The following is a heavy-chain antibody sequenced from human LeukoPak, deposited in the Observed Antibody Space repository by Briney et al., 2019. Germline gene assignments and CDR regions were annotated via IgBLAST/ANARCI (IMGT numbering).Heavy chain of an antibody. CDR1: GFSFTGYW. V-gene: IGHV3-7*01. J-gene: IGHJ4*02. CDR3: ARGGYSFDY. CDR2: LHPDGSER. D-gene: IGHD5-12*01. Sequence: GGALRLSCAGSGFSFTGYWMNWVRQAPGKGLEGVARLHPDGSERNYVGSVEGRSTVSGDNAKSSLYLQMNSLRVEDTAVYYCARGGYSFDYLGQGTLVTVSS.